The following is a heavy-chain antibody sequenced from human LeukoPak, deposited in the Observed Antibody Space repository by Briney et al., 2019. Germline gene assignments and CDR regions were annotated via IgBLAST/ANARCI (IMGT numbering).Heavy chain of an antibody. V-gene: IGHV3-48*02. CDR2: ISSSSSPI. CDR3: ARDHYSRNDY. J-gene: IGHJ4*02. CDR1: GFTFSSYS. Sequence: GGSLRLSCAASGFTFSSYSMTWVRQAPGKGLEWLSYISSSSSPIYYADSVKGRFTISRDNAKNSLYLQMNSLRDEHTAVYYCARDHYSRNDYWGQGTLVSVFS. D-gene: IGHD6-13*01.